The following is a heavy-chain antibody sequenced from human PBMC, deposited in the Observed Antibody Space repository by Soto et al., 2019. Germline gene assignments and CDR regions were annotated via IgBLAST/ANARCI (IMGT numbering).Heavy chain of an antibody. J-gene: IGHJ4*02. CDR3: AGGEYSSGWYGY. CDR2: IYHSGST. V-gene: IGHV4-4*02. Sequence: QVQLQESGPGLVKPSGTLSLTCAVSGGSISSSNWWSWVRQPPGKGLGWIGEIYHSGSTNYNPALKGRVTISVDKSKNQFSLQLSSVTAADTAVYYCAGGEYSSGWYGYWGQGTLVTVSS. D-gene: IGHD6-19*01. CDR1: GGSISSSNW.